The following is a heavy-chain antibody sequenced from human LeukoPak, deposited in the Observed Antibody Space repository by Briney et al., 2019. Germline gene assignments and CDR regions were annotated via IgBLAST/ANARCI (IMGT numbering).Heavy chain of an antibody. Sequence: GASVKVPCKASGYTFNGYYIHWVRQAPGQGLEWMGWINPNSGGTNYAQKFQGRVTMTRDTSISTAYMELSRLRSDDTAVFYCATSSGWKSNIDYWGQGTLVTVSS. J-gene: IGHJ4*02. CDR3: ATSSGWKSNIDY. CDR2: INPNSGGT. D-gene: IGHD6-19*01. CDR1: GYTFNGYY. V-gene: IGHV1-2*02.